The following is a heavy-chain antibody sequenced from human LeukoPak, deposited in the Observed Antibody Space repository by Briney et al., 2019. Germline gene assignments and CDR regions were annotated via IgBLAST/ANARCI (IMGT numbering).Heavy chain of an antibody. V-gene: IGHV3-23*01. D-gene: IGHD2-8*01. CDR1: GFTFSSYA. Sequence: SGGSLRLSCAASGFTFSSYAVSWVRQAPGKGLEWVSSISGSGGSTYSADSVKGRFTISRDNSKNTLYLQMNSLRAEDTALYYCAKDRSCTNDICHGAFDYWGQGTLVTVSP. CDR2: ISGSGGST. CDR3: AKDRSCTNDICHGAFDY. J-gene: IGHJ4*02.